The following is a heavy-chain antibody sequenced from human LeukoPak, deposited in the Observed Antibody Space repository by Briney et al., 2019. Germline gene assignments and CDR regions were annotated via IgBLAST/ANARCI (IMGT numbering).Heavy chain of an antibody. CDR3: ARDPEYYDFWSGSHFDY. CDR2: ISSSSSYI. CDR1: GFTFSSYS. V-gene: IGHV3-21*01. J-gene: IGHJ4*02. Sequence: GGSLRLSCAASGFTFSSYSMNWVRQAPGKGLEWVSSISSSSSYIYYADSVKGQFTISRDNAKNSLYLQMNSLRAEDTAVYYCARDPEYYDFWSGSHFDYWGQGTLVTVSS. D-gene: IGHD3-3*01.